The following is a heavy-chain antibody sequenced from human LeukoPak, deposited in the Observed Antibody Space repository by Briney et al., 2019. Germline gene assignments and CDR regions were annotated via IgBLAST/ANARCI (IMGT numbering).Heavy chain of an antibody. CDR2: IDWDGDT. CDR1: GFSISTSKMC. Sequence: SGPALVKPTQTLTLTCTLSGFSISTSKMCVNWIRQPPGKALEWLARIDWDGDTWYSTSLKTRLTISKDTSKNQVVLRMTNMDPVDTATYYCARTNTDVDRVFDYWDQGTLVTVSS. D-gene: IGHD5-18*01. J-gene: IGHJ4*02. V-gene: IGHV2-70*11. CDR3: ARTNTDVDRVFDY.